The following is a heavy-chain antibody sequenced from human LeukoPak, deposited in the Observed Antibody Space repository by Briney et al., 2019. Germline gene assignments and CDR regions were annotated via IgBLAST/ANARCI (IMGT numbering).Heavy chain of an antibody. D-gene: IGHD6-19*01. Sequence: SVKVSCKASGGTFSSYAISWVGQAPGQGLEWMGRIIPILGIANYAQKFQGRVTITADKSTSTAYMELSSLRSEDTAVYYCARRAAVADSYYFDYWGQGTLVTVSS. CDR2: IIPILGIA. V-gene: IGHV1-69*04. CDR3: ARRAAVADSYYFDY. CDR1: GGTFSSYA. J-gene: IGHJ4*02.